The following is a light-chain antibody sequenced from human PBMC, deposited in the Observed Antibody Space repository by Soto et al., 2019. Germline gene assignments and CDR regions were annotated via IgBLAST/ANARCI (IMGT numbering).Light chain of an antibody. V-gene: IGLV2-23*01. CDR2: EGS. CDR3: CSYVSSSTSYV. J-gene: IGLJ1*01. Sequence: QSALTQPASVSGSPGQSITISCTGTSSDVGSYNLVSWYHQLPGKAPKLMIYEGSKRPSGVSNRFSGSKSGNTASLTISGLQAEDEAVYYCCSYVSSSTSYVFGTGTKLTVL. CDR1: SSDVGSYNL.